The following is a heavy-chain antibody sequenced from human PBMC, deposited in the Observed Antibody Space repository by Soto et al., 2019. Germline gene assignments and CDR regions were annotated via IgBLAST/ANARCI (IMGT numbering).Heavy chain of an antibody. CDR3: ATFPLYSSSWYDAYYYYYGMDV. CDR2: ISYDGSNK. D-gene: IGHD6-13*01. J-gene: IGHJ6*02. Sequence: PGGSLRLSCAASGFTFSSYAMHWVRQAPGKGLEWVAVISYDGSNKYYADSVKGRFTISRDNSKNTLYLQMNSLRAEDTAVYYCATFPLYSSSWYDAYYYYYGMDVWGQGTTVTVSS. V-gene: IGHV3-30-3*01. CDR1: GFTFSSYA.